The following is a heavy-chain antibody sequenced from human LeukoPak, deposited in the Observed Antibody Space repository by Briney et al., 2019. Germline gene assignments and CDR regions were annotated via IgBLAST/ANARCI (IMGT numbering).Heavy chain of an antibody. D-gene: IGHD6-13*01. J-gene: IGHJ6*03. CDR2: IIPIFGTA. CDR3: ARGQQLVQGYYYYYMDV. V-gene: IGHV1-69*06. CDR1: GGTFSSYA. Sequence: GASVKVSCKASGGTFSSYAISWVRQAPGQGLEWMGGIIPIFGTANYAQKFQGRVTITADKSTSTAYMELSSLRSEDTAVYYCARGQQLVQGYYYYYMDVWGKGTTVTISS.